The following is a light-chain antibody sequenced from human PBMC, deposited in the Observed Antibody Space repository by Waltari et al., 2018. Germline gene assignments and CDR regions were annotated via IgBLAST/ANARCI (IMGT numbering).Light chain of an antibody. V-gene: IGKV3-11*02. CDR2: DAS. J-gene: IGKJ2*01. CDR3: QQRSNWTPHT. CDR1: QSVGTY. Sequence: EIVLTQSPGTLSLSPGETATLSCRASQSVGTYLAWYQHQPGQAPSLLSFDASNTATGIPDRFRGSGSWRDFPLTISSLEPEDFAVYYCQQRSNWTPHTFGQGARLEIK.